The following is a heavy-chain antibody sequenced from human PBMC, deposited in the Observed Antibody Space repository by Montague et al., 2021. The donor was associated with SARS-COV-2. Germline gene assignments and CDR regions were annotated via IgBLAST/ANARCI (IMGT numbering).Heavy chain of an antibody. D-gene: IGHD4-11*01. CDR3: AGKVFTVPAYY. J-gene: IGHJ4*02. Sequence: SETLSLTCAVSGFSITSTNWWRLVRQPPGKGLEWIGEISYGGIATYNPSLKSRATISMDRSRNLFSLKLSSVTAADTAIYYCAGKVFTVPAYYWGQGTLVTVS. CDR2: ISYGGIA. CDR1: GFSITSTNW. V-gene: IGHV4-4*02.